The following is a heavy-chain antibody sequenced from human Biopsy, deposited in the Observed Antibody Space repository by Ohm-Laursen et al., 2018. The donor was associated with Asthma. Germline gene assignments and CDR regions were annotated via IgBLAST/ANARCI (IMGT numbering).Heavy chain of an antibody. J-gene: IGHJ6*02. D-gene: IGHD3-3*01. CDR3: AKWDTYYDFWSGYYTRYNYYYYGMDV. Sequence: SLRLSCSAPGFTFSSYGMHWVRQAPGKGLEWVAVISYDGSNKYYADSVKGRFTISRDNSKNTLYLQMNSLRAEDTAVYYCAKWDTYYDFWSGYYTRYNYYYYGMDVWGQGTTVTVSS. CDR2: ISYDGSNK. CDR1: GFTFSSYG. V-gene: IGHV3-30*18.